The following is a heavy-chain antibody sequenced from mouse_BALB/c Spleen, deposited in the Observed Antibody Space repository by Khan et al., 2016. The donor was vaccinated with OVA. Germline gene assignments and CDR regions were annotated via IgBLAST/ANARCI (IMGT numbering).Heavy chain of an antibody. CDR3: ASMVYYYGSFDD. CDR1: GFTFSSFG. V-gene: IGHV5-17*02. CDR2: ISSGSSTI. Sequence: EVELVASGGGLVQPGGSRKLSCAASGFTFSSFGMHWVRQAPEKGLEWVAYISSGSSTIYYADTVKGRFTISRDNPKNTLFHQMTSLKSEDTAMYYCASMVYYYGSFDDWGQGTTLTVSS. D-gene: IGHD1-1*01. J-gene: IGHJ2*01.